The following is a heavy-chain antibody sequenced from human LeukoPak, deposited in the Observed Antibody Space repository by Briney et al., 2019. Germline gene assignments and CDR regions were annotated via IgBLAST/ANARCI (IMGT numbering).Heavy chain of an antibody. CDR1: GYTFTGYY. Sequence: GASVKVSCKASGYTFTGYYMHWLRQAPGQGLEWMGWLNPNTLVTSYAQHFQGRVSMTWDTSISTGYMDLNSLTSDDTAVYYCARKDGGRDGMDVWGQGTTVTVSS. CDR3: ARKDGGRDGMDV. J-gene: IGHJ6*02. V-gene: IGHV1-2*02. D-gene: IGHD4-23*01. CDR2: LNPNTLVT.